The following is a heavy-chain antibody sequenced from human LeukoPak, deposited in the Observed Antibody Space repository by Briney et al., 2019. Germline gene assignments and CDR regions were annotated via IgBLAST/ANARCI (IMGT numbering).Heavy chain of an antibody. J-gene: IGHJ4*02. CDR2: ISYDGSNK. CDR1: GFTFSSYG. V-gene: IGHV3-30*18. CDR3: AKVGGQWLVLYYFDY. D-gene: IGHD6-19*01. Sequence: GRSLRLSCAASGFTFSSYGMHWGRQAPGKGLEWVAGISYDGSNKYYADSVKGRFTISRDNSKNTLYLQMNSLRAEDTAVYYCAKVGGQWLVLYYFDYWGQGTLVTVSS.